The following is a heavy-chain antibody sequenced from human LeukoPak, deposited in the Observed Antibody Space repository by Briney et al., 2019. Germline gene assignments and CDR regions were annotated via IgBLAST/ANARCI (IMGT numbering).Heavy chain of an antibody. CDR1: GLAFSSYS. Sequence: PGGSLRLSCVASGLAFSSYSMHWVRQAPGKGLEWVAVISYDGRNKHYPDSVKGRFTISRDISTDTLWLQMDSLRTEDTAVYYCAKGPLRGTAAAIDYWGQGTLVTVSS. CDR3: AKGPLRGTAAAIDY. D-gene: IGHD2-2*01. J-gene: IGHJ4*02. CDR2: ISYDGRNK. V-gene: IGHV3-30*04.